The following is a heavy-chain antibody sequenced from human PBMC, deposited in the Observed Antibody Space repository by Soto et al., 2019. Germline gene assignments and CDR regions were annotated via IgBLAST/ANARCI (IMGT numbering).Heavy chain of an antibody. Sequence: QVQLVESAGGVVQPGGSLRLSCAASGFSFNNYGMHWVRQAPGKGLEWVAVVSYEGSVQYYTDSAKGRFTISRDNSKNTLYLQMNSLRDDDTAVYHCAKEISPKAGKWYFDLWGRGTLVTVSS. D-gene: IGHD6-19*01. CDR3: AKEISPKAGKWYFDL. V-gene: IGHV3-30*18. J-gene: IGHJ2*01. CDR2: VSYEGSVQ. CDR1: GFSFNNYG.